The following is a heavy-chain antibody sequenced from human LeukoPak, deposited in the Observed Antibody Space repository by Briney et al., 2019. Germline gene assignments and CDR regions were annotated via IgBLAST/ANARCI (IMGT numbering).Heavy chain of an antibody. V-gene: IGHV3-30*02. CDR1: GFTFSSYG. CDR3: AKGWSYYFDY. CDR2: IRYDGSNK. J-gene: IGHJ4*02. D-gene: IGHD1-26*01. Sequence: GGSLRLSCAASGFTFSSYGMHWVRQAPGKGLEWVVFIRYDGSNKYYADSVKGRFTISRDNSKNTLYLQMNSLRAEDTAVYYCAKGWSYYFDYWGQGTLVTVSS.